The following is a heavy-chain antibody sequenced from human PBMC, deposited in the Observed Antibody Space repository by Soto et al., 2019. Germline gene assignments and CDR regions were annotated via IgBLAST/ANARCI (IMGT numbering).Heavy chain of an antibody. CDR1: GGSISSYY. CDR2: IYYSGST. CDR3: ARRYGGNFAY. Sequence: QVQLQESGPGLVKPSETLSLTCTVSGGSISSYYWSWIRQPPGKGLEWIGYIYYSGSTNYNPSLKSRVTISVDTSKNQFSLKLSSVTAADTAVYSCARRYGGNFAYWGQGTLVTVS. V-gene: IGHV4-59*01. D-gene: IGHD2-15*01. J-gene: IGHJ4*02.